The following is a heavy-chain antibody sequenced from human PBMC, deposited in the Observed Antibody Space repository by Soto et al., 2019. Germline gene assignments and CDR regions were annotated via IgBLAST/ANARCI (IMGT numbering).Heavy chain of an antibody. J-gene: IGHJ6*02. Sequence: GGSLRLSCAASGFTFSSYSMNWVRQAPGKGLEWVSSISSSSSYIYYADSVKGRFTISRDNAKNSLYLQMNSLRAEDTAVYYCASWSYYDSSGYYYVDYYYYGMDVWGQGTTVTVSS. CDR3: ASWSYYDSSGYYYVDYYYYGMDV. CDR1: GFTFSSYS. CDR2: ISSSSSYI. V-gene: IGHV3-21*01. D-gene: IGHD3-22*01.